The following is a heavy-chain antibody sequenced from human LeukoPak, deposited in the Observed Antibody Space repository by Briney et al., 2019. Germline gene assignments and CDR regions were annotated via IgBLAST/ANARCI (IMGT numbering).Heavy chain of an antibody. Sequence: GGSLRLSCEVSGFTFSSYALSWVRQAPEKGLEWVSAISGSGGSTYYADSVQGRFTISRDNSNYTLYLQMNSLRAEDTAVYYCAKGPYDSSALVGPFDFWGQGTMVTVSS. CDR1: GFTFSSYA. J-gene: IGHJ3*01. CDR3: AKGPYDSSALVGPFDF. CDR2: ISGSGGST. D-gene: IGHD3-22*01. V-gene: IGHV3-23*01.